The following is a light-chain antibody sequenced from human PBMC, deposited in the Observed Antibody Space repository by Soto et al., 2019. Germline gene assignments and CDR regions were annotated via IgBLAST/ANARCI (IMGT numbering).Light chain of an antibody. V-gene: IGLV1-40*01. Sequence: QSVLTQPPSVSGAPGQRVTISCTGSSSNIGAGYDVHWYQQLPGTAPKLVIYGTTNRPSGVPDRFSGSKSGTSASLAITGLQAEDEADYYCSSFTTSHTYIFGTGTKLTVL. CDR2: GTT. CDR1: SSNIGAGYD. J-gene: IGLJ1*01. CDR3: SSFTTSHTYI.